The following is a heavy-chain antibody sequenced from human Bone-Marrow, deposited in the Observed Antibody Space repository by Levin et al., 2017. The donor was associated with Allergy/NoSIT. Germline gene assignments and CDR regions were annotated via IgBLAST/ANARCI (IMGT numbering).Heavy chain of an antibody. CDR2: VFETGTT. CDR3: ARGRAWTGNQFVWFDP. CDR1: GGSMNENNYY. D-gene: IGHD3/OR15-3a*01. Sequence: PSQTLSLTCGVSGGSMNENNYYWGWTRQSPGKGLEWIGNVFETGTTHYNPSLESRVVISIDTSRNEMSLKLSSVSAADTAVYYCARGRAWTGNQFVWFDPWGQGILITVSS. V-gene: IGHV4-39*01. J-gene: IGHJ5*02.